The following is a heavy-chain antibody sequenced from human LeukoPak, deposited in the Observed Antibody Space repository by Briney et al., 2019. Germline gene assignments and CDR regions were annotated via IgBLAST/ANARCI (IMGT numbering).Heavy chain of an antibody. V-gene: IGHV3-15*01. CDR1: GFTFSNAW. J-gene: IGHJ6*02. Sequence: GGSLRLSCAASGFTFSNAWMSRVRQAPGKGLEWVGRIKSKTDGGTTDYAAPVKGRFTISRDDSKNTLYLQMNSLKTEDTAVYYCTTDRRQTYYYYYGMDVWGQGTTVTVSS. CDR2: IKSKTDGGTT. CDR3: TTDRRQTYYYYYGMDV.